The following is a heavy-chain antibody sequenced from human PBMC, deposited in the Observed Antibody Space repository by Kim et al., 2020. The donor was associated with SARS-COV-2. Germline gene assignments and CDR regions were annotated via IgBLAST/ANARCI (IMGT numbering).Heavy chain of an antibody. J-gene: IGHJ4*02. D-gene: IGHD3-10*01. CDR1: GFTFSSYA. V-gene: IGHV3-23*03. Sequence: GGSLRLSCAASGFTFSSYAMSWVRQAPGKGLEWVSVIYSGGSSTYYADSVKGRFTISRDNSKNTLYLQMNSLRAEDTAVYYCAKGPITMVRGVMYYFDYWGQGTLVTVSS. CDR2: IYSGGSST. CDR3: AKGPITMVRGVMYYFDY.